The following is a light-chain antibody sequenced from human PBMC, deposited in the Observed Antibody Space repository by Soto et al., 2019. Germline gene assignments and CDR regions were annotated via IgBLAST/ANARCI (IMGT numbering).Light chain of an antibody. V-gene: IGLV2-8*01. CDR3: KSYAGSNNYV. J-gene: IGLJ1*01. Sequence: QSALTQPPSASGSPGQSVTISCTGTKNDIGVYDFVSWYQHHPGKAPRLIIYEVVQRPSGVPDRFSGSKSGNTASLTVSGLRAADEADYFCKSYAGSNNYVLGSGTKVT. CDR2: EVV. CDR1: KNDIGVYDF.